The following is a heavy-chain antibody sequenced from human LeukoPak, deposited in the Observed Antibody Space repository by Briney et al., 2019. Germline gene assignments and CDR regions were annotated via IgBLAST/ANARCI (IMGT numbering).Heavy chain of an antibody. CDR1: GYTLTQLS. Sequence: ASVKVSCKVSGYTLTQLSMHWVRQAPGNRREWMGGFEPEDGETIYAQKFQGRVTMTEDTPTDTAYMELSSLRSEDTAVYYCATGRLEQWLVLWGQGTLVTVSS. D-gene: IGHD6-19*01. CDR2: FEPEDGET. V-gene: IGHV1-24*01. CDR3: ATGRLEQWLVL. J-gene: IGHJ4*02.